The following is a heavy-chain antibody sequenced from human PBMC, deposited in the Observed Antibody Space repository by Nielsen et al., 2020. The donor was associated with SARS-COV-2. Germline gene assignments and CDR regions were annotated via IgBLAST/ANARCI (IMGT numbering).Heavy chain of an antibody. CDR2: INHSGST. J-gene: IGHJ5*02. CDR1: GGSFSGYY. CDR3: ARGKIAARPNWFDP. D-gene: IGHD6-6*01. V-gene: IGHV4-34*01. Sequence: SQTLSLTCAVYGGSFSGYYWSWIRQPPGKGLEWIGEINHSGSTNYNPSLKSRVTISVDTSKNQFSLKLSSVTAADTAVYYCARGKIAARPNWFDPWGQGTLVTVSS.